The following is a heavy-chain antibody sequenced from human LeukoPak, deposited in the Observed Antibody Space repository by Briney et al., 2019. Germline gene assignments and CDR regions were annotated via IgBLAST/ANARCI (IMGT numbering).Heavy chain of an antibody. CDR1: GFPFSSFS. Sequence: GGSLRLSCAASGFPFSSFSMNWVRQTPGKGLEWVALISYDANKKYYAGSVKGRFTISRDNSKNTLYLQMKSLRPEDTALYYCARDAGNPYGDSGSKTRFDYWGQGTLVTVSS. V-gene: IGHV3-30*03. J-gene: IGHJ4*02. D-gene: IGHD4-17*01. CDR3: ARDAGNPYGDSGSKTRFDY. CDR2: ISYDANKK.